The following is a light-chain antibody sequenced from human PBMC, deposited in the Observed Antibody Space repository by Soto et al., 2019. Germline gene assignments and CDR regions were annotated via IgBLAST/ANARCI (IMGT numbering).Light chain of an antibody. CDR3: SSYTSSSTVV. V-gene: IGLV2-14*01. J-gene: IGLJ3*02. CDR1: SSDVGAYNY. CDR2: DVT. Sequence: QSVLTQPASVSGSPGQSVTISCSGSSSDVGAYNYVSWYQRHPGKAPTLMISDVTNRPPGVSNRFSGSKSGNTASLTISGLQAEDEADYFCSSYTSSSTVVFGGGTKLTVL.